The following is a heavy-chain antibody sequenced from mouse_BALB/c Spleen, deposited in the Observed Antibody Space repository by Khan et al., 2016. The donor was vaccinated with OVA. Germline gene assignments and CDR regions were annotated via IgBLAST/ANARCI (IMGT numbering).Heavy chain of an antibody. D-gene: IGHD2-12*01. CDR2: TASNGSST. CDR3: ARSAI. V-gene: IGHV5-6-3*01. Sequence: EVELVESGGGIVQPGGPLTRSCAAPRFTISSYGMSSLRHTPDNRLALVATTASNGSSTDYPDSVKRRFTISGDNAKNTPYLAVGGLNGDDTAKYYWARSAIWGKGTTLTVSS. CDR1: RFTISSYG. J-gene: IGHJ2*01.